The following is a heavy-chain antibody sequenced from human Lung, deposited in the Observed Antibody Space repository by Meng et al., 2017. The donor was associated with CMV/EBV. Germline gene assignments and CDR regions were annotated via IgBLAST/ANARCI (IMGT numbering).Heavy chain of an antibody. V-gene: IGHV1-2*06. D-gene: IGHD7-27*01. J-gene: IGHJ4*02. CDR3: VRANLGSADY. CDR2: ITPSSGGT. Sequence: QVQVVQSGAEVKKPGAAVKVSCKASGYTFTGYYMHWLRQAPGQGLEWVGRITPSSGGTTYAQKFQGRVTMTRDTSISTAYMELSSLRSDDAAIYYCVRANLGSADYWGQGTLVTVSS. CDR1: GYTFTGYY.